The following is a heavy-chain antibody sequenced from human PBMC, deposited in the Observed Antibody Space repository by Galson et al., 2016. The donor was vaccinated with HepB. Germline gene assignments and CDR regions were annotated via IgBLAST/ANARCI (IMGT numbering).Heavy chain of an antibody. D-gene: IGHD1-26*01. Sequence: SETLSLTCTVSGGSISSSIYYWGWIRQTPGKGLEWIGSIYYSGRQSNNPTLKSRLTMSVDTSKNQFSLRLSSVTAADTAVYFCVRRLSETHSRFDSWGQGALVTVSP. CDR3: VRRLSETHSRFDS. CDR2: IYYSGRQ. CDR1: GGSISSSIYY. V-gene: IGHV4-39*01. J-gene: IGHJ4*02.